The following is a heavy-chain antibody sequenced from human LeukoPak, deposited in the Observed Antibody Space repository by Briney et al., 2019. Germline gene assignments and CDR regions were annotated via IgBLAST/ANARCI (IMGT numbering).Heavy chain of an antibody. J-gene: IGHJ5*02. Sequence: SETLSLTCTVSGGSISSDCWSWIRQPPGKGLEWIGYIYYSGSTNYNPSLKSRATISVDTSKNQSSLKLSSVTAADTAVYYCARDRGYCSGGSCYRWFDPWGQGTLVTVSS. D-gene: IGHD2-15*01. V-gene: IGHV4-59*01. CDR3: ARDRGYCSGGSCYRWFDP. CDR2: IYYSGST. CDR1: GGSISSDC.